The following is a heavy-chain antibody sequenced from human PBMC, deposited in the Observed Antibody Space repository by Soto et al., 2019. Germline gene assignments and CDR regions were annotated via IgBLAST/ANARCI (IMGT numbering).Heavy chain of an antibody. Sequence: ASAKVSCKSPGQTLTAYYMLWVRQNHGQGLEWMGIINPSVGYTSYVQKFQARVTMTRDTSTSTVCMELRSMTSEDTAVYYGERDVPGWSLYHWGQGTRVTVS. V-gene: IGHV1-46*01. D-gene: IGHD3-3*01. J-gene: IGHJ5*02. CDR3: ERDVPGWSLYH. CDR2: INPSVGYT. CDR1: GQTLTAYY.